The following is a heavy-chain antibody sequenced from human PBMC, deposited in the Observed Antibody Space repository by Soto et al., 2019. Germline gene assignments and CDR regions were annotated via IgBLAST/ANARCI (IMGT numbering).Heavy chain of an antibody. D-gene: IGHD3-10*01. V-gene: IGHV3-11*06. CDR2: ISSLSSDT. J-gene: IGHJ4*02. Sequence: QVQLVESGGGLVKPGGSLRLSCAASGFTFSDYYMSWIRQAPGKGLEWVSYISSLSSDTNYADSVKCRFTISRDNTKNSLYLQMTSLRAEDTAVYYCARYIYGYVDYWGQGTLVTVSS. CDR1: GFTFSDYY. CDR3: ARYIYGYVDY.